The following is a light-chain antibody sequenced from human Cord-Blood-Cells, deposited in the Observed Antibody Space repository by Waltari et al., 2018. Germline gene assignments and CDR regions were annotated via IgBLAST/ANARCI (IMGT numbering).Light chain of an antibody. CDR2: WAS. Sequence: IVMTQSPDSLAVSLGERATINCKSSQSVVYSSNNKNYLAWYQQKPGQPPKLLIYWASTRESGVPDRVSGSGSGTDFTLTISSLQAEDVAVYYCQQYYSTPYTFGQGTKLEIK. J-gene: IGKJ2*01. V-gene: IGKV4-1*01. CDR3: QQYYSTPYT. CDR1: QSVVYSSNNKNY.